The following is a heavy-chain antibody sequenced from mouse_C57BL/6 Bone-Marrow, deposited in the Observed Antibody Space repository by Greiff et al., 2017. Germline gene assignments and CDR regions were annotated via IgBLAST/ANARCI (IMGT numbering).Heavy chain of an antibody. V-gene: IGHV1-81*01. J-gene: IGHJ4*01. Sequence: QVQLKQSGAELARPGASVKLSCKASGYTSTSYGISWVKQRTGQGLEWIGEIYPRSGNTYYNEKFKGKATLTADKSSSTAYMELRSLTSEDSAVYFCARYLYDYPLYYYAMDYWGQGTSVTVSS. CDR1: GYTSTSYG. D-gene: IGHD2-4*01. CDR3: ARYLYDYPLYYYAMDY. CDR2: IYPRSGNT.